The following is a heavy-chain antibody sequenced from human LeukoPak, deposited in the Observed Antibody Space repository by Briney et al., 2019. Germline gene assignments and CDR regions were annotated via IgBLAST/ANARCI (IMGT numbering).Heavy chain of an antibody. CDR3: AREKWTFDY. CDR2: IYYSGST. CDR1: GGSISSYY. J-gene: IGHJ4*02. Sequence: SETLSLTCTVSGGSISSYYWSWIRQPPGKGLEWIGYIYYSGSTNYNPSLKSRVTISVDTTKNQFSLKLSSVTAADTAVYYCAREKWTFDYWGQGTLVTVSS. V-gene: IGHV4-59*01. D-gene: IGHD1-26*01.